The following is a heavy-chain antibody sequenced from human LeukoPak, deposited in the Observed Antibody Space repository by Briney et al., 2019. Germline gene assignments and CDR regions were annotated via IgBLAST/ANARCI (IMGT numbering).Heavy chain of an antibody. CDR1: GYTFTSYG. J-gene: IGHJ4*02. CDR3: ARVPSSGYYGFDY. Sequence: GSVKVSCKASGYTFTSYGISWVRQAPGQGLEWMGWISAYDGNTNYAQKLQGRVTMTTDTSTSTAYMELRSMRSENTAVYYCARVPSSGYYGFDYWGQGTLVTVS. D-gene: IGHD3-22*01. CDR2: ISAYDGNT. V-gene: IGHV1-18*01.